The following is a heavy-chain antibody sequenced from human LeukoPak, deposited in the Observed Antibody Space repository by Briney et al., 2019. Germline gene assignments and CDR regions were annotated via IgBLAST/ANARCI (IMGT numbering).Heavy chain of an antibody. Sequence: SETLSLTCTVSGGSISSSSYYWGWIRQPPGKGLEWIGSIYYSGSTYYNPSLKSRVTISVDTSKNQFSLKLSSVTAADTAVYYCASFSGYDKDYWGQGTLVTVSS. J-gene: IGHJ4*02. CDR3: ASFSGYDKDY. D-gene: IGHD5-12*01. CDR2: IYYSGST. CDR1: GGSISSSSYY. V-gene: IGHV4-39*01.